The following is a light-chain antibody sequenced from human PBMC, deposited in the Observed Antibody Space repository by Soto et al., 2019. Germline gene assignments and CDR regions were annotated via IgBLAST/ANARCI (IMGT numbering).Light chain of an antibody. V-gene: IGKV3-20*01. Sequence: EIVLTQSPGTLSLSVGETATLSCRASQSVSSSYLAWYQQKPGQPPRLLIYGASSRATGIPDRFSGSGSGTDFTLTISRLEPEDFAVFYCQHYDSLPITFGQGTRLEIK. CDR2: GAS. J-gene: IGKJ5*01. CDR3: QHYDSLPIT. CDR1: QSVSSSY.